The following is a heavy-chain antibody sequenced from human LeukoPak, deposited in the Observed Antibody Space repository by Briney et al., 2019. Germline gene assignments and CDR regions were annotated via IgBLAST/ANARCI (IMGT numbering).Heavy chain of an antibody. V-gene: IGHV3-30*18. CDR2: ISYDGSNK. CDR1: GLTFSSYG. D-gene: IGHD1-26*01. J-gene: IGHJ4*02. CDR3: AKDGAGGATRYFDY. Sequence: GGSLRLSCAASGLTFSSYGMHWVRQAPGKGLEWVAVISYDGSNKYYADSVKGRFTISRDNSKNTLYLQMNSLRAEDTAVYYCAKDGAGGATRYFDYWGQGTLVTVSS.